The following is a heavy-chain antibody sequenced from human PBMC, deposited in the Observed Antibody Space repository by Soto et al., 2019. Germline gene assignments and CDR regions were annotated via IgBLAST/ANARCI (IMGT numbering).Heavy chain of an antibody. J-gene: IGHJ2*01. CDR3: ARGTYYYGSGSDRYFEL. D-gene: IGHD3-10*01. CDR2: IYYSGST. V-gene: IGHV4-59*08. CDR1: GGSISSYY. Sequence: QVQLQESGPGLVKPSETLSLTCTVSGGSISSYYWSWIRQPPGKGLEWIGYIYYSGSTNYNPSLRNRVTISVDTSKNQFSRKLSSVTAADTAVYYCARGTYYYGSGSDRYFELWGRGTLVTVSS.